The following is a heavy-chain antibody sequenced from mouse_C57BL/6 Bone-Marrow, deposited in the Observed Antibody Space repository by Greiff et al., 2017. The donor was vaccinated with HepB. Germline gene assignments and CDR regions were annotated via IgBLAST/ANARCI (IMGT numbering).Heavy chain of an antibody. Sequence: EVQLQQSGPGLVKPSQSLSLTCSVTGYSITSGYYWNWIRQFPGNKLEWMGYISYDGSNNYNPSLKNRISITRDTSKNQFFLKLNSVTTEDTATYYCARADYYYGSGAMDYWGQGTSVTVSS. V-gene: IGHV3-6*01. CDR1: GYSITSGYY. CDR3: ARADYYYGSGAMDY. J-gene: IGHJ4*01. CDR2: ISYDGSN. D-gene: IGHD1-1*01.